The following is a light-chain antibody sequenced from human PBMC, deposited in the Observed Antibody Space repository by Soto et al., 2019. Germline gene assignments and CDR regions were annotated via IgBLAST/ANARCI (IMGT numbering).Light chain of an antibody. Sequence: ETVLTQFPATLSLSPGERATLSCRASESVRTYLAWYQQKPGQSPRLLIYDASKRATGIPARFSGSGSGTDFTLTISSPEPEDFAIYYCQQHNNWPTFGQGTRLEIK. CDR2: DAS. CDR3: QQHNNWPT. V-gene: IGKV3-11*01. J-gene: IGKJ5*01. CDR1: ESVRTY.